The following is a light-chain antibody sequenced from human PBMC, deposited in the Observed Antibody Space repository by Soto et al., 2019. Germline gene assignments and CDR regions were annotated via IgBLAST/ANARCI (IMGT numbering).Light chain of an antibody. CDR2: DAS. CDR1: QSISSW. V-gene: IGKV1-5*01. CDR3: QQYNSYSYT. J-gene: IGKJ2*01. Sequence: DIQMTQSPSTLSASVGDRVTIPCRASQSISSWLAWYQQKPGQAPKLLIYDASSLESGVPSRFSGSGSGTEFTLTISSLQPDDFATYYCQQYNSYSYTFGQGTKLEIK.